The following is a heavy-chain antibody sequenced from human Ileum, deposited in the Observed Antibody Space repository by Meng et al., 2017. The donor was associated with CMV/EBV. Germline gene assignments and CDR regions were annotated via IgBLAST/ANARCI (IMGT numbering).Heavy chain of an antibody. Sequence: LSCVAAGFTFSTYWMHWVRQVPGKGLVWVSRINSDGSTTIYEDSVKGRFTISRDNAKNTVYLQMNSLGVEDTAVYYCARGGVVAGADYWGQGTLVTVSS. J-gene: IGHJ4*02. CDR2: INSDGSTT. CDR3: ARGGVVAGADY. D-gene: IGHD2-15*01. V-gene: IGHV3-74*01. CDR1: GFTFSTYW.